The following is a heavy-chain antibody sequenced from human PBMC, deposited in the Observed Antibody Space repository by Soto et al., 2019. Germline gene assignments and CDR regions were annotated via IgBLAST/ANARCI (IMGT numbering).Heavy chain of an antibody. Sequence: LRLSCIPSGFIVSHNYMSWVRQAPGTGLEWVSVIYSSGATYYADSVKGRFTISRDDSKNTLYLQMNSLRAEDTAVYYCARGITGTTFDYWGQGTLVTVSS. CDR2: IYSSGAT. CDR1: GFIVSHNY. CDR3: ARGITGTTFDY. J-gene: IGHJ4*02. V-gene: IGHV3-53*01. D-gene: IGHD1-20*01.